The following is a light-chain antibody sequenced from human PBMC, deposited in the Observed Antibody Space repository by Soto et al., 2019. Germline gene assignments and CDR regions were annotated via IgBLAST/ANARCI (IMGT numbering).Light chain of an antibody. CDR1: QGISNY. CDR3: QKYNRAPRA. V-gene: IGKV1-27*01. Sequence: DIQMTQSPSSLSASVGDRVTITCLASQGISNYLAWYQQKPGKVPKLLIYAASTLQSGVPSRFSGSGSGTDLTLTIRSLQPEDVATDYCQKYNRAPRAFGQGTKVEI. CDR2: AAS. J-gene: IGKJ1*01.